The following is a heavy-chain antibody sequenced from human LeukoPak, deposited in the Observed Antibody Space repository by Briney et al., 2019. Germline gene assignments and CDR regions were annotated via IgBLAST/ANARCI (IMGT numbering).Heavy chain of an antibody. V-gene: IGHV4-34*01. CDR2: INHSGGT. J-gene: IGHJ4*02. CDR1: GESFSGFY. Sequence: SETLPLTCAVYGESFSGFYWSWIRQPPGKGLEWIGEINHSGGTNYNPSLKSRGTISVDTSKSQFSLKLSSVTAADTAVYYCARRPTEYYDILTGYYTRGRGSRFDYWGQGTLVTVSS. D-gene: IGHD3-9*01. CDR3: ARRPTEYYDILTGYYTRGRGSRFDY.